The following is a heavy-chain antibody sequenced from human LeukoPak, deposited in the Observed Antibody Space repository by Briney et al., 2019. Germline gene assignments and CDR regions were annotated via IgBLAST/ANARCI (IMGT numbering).Heavy chain of an antibody. CDR2: MSYSGST. V-gene: IGHV4-59*01. CDR3: ARAGPYGYTIDY. Sequence: SETLSLTCTVSGDSISSFYWSWIRQSPGEGLEWIGFMSYSGSTNYNPTLKSRVTISVDTSKSQFSPTLTSVTAADTAVYYCARAGPYGYTIDYWGQGTLVTVSS. D-gene: IGHD5-18*01. J-gene: IGHJ4*02. CDR1: GDSISSFY.